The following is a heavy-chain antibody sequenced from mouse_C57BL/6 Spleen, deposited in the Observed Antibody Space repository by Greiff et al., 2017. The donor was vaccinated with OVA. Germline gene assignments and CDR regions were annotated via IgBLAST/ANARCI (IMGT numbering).Heavy chain of an antibody. Sequence: VQLQESGPELVKPGASVKISCKASGYSFTSYYIHWVKQRPGQGLEWIGWIYPGSGNTKYNEKFKGKATLTADTSSSTAYMQLSSLTSEDSAVYYCASSACYYSSRYDYFDYWGQGTTVTVSS. CDR1: GYSFTSYY. V-gene: IGHV1-66*01. J-gene: IGHJ2*01. CDR3: ASSACYYSSRYDYFDY. D-gene: IGHD1-1*01. CDR2: IYPGSGNT.